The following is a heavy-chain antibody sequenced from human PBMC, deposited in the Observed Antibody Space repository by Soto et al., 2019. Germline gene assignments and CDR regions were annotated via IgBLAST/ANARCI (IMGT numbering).Heavy chain of an antibody. V-gene: IGHV3-66*01. CDR1: GFTVSSNY. CDR3: ATRVTAGD. Sequence: EVRLVESGGVLVHPGGSLRLSCAASGFTVSSNYMSWVRQSPGKGLEWVSVIYSGGTTNYAESVKGRFTISRDNSKNTLYLQMNSLRAEDTAVYYCATRVTAGDWGQGTQVTVSS. D-gene: IGHD2-21*02. CDR2: IYSGGTT. J-gene: IGHJ4*02.